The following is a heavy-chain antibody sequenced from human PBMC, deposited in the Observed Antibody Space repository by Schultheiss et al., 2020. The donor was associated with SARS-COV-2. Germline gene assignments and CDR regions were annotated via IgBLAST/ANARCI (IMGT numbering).Heavy chain of an antibody. CDR2: ISGSGGTT. J-gene: IGHJ6*03. Sequence: GGSLRLSCAASGFTFSSYAMSWVRQAPGKGLEWVSVISGSGGTTYYADSVKGRFTISRDNAKNSLYLQMNSLRAEDTAVYYCARAYCSSTSCYLLGYHYMDVWGKGTTVTVSS. CDR3: ARAYCSSTSCYLLGYHYMDV. V-gene: IGHV3-23*01. D-gene: IGHD2-2*01. CDR1: GFTFSSYA.